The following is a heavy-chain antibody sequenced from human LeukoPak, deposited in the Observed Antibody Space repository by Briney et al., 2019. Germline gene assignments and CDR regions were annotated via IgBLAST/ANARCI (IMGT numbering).Heavy chain of an antibody. CDR1: GGSISSGSYY. V-gene: IGHV4-61*01. J-gene: IGHJ4*02. CDR2: IYYSGST. Sequence: PSQTLSLTCTVSGGSISSGSYYWSWIRQPPGKGLEWIGYIYYSGSTNYNPSLKSRVTISVDTSKNQFSLKLSSVTAADTAVYYCARVNDFWSGYTNFDYWGQGTLVTVSS. D-gene: IGHD3-3*01. CDR3: ARVNDFWSGYTNFDY.